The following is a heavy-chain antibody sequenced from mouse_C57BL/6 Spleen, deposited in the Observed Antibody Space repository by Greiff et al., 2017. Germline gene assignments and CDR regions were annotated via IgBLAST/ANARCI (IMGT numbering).Heavy chain of an antibody. CDR1: GYTFTSYW. CDR2: LHPNSGST. Sequence: VQLQQPGAELVKPGASVTLSCKASGYTFTSYWMHWVKQRPGQGLEWIGMLHPNSGSTNYNEKFKSKATLTVDKSSSTAYMQLSSLTSEDSAVYYCGAVVAKDWYFDVWGTGTTVTVSS. D-gene: IGHD1-1*01. V-gene: IGHV1-64*01. J-gene: IGHJ1*03. CDR3: GAVVAKDWYFDV.